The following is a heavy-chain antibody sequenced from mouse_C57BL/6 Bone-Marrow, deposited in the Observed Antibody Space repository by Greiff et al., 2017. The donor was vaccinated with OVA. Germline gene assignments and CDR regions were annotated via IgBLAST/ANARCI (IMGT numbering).Heavy chain of an antibody. CDR1: GFTFSDYY. D-gene: IGHD1-1*01. CDR2: ISNGGGST. Sequence: EVMLVESGGGLVQPGGSLKLSCAASGFTFSDYYMYWVRQTPEKRLEWVAYISNGGGSTYYPDTVKGRFTISRDNAQHTMYLKMGRLKSEDTAMYYRARQRGFTTVVAKDWYFDVWGTGTTVTVSS. CDR3: ARQRGFTTVVAKDWYFDV. V-gene: IGHV5-12*01. J-gene: IGHJ1*03.